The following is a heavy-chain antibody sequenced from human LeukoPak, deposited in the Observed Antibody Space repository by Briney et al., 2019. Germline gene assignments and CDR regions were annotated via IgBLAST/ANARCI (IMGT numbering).Heavy chain of an antibody. J-gene: IGHJ4*02. CDR2: ISYDGSNK. D-gene: IGHD5-18*01. CDR3: AKDRGGYSYGSYYFDY. V-gene: IGHV3-30*18. CDR1: GFTFSSYE. Sequence: PGGSLRLSCAASGFTFSSYEMNWVRQAPGKGLEWVAVISYDGSNKYYADSVKGRFTISRDNSKNTLYLQMNSLRAEDTAVYYCAKDRGGYSYGSYYFDYWGQGTLVTVSS.